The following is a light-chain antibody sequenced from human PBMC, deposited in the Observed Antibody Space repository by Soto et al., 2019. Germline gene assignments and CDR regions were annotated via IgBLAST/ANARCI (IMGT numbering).Light chain of an antibody. CDR1: TGPVTSGFY. J-gene: IGLJ1*01. CDR3: LLYYGGYYV. V-gene: IGLV7-43*01. CDR2: STT. Sequence: QPLVSHEPSLTLYPGGTVTLTCASSTGPVTSGFYPHWVQQKPGQAPSTLIYSTTNKHSWTPARFSGSLLGGKAALTLSGVQPEEEADYYCLLYYGGYYVFGAGTKFTVL.